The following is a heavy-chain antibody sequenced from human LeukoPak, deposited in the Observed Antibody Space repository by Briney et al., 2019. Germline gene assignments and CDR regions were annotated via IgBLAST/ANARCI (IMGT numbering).Heavy chain of an antibody. Sequence: SETLSLTCAVYGGSFSGYYWSWIRQPPGKGLEWIGEINHSGSTNYNPSLKSRVTISVDTSKNQFSLKLSSVTAADTAVYYCARGFDSSGYRAFDMWGQGTMVTVSS. J-gene: IGHJ3*02. CDR3: ARGFDSSGYRAFDM. V-gene: IGHV4-34*01. CDR1: GGSFSGYY. CDR2: INHSGST. D-gene: IGHD3-22*01.